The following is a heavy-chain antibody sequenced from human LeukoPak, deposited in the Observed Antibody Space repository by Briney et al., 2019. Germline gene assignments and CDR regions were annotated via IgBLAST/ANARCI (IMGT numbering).Heavy chain of an antibody. J-gene: IGHJ5*02. CDR3: ASRGDNGSGGYGNWFDP. CDR1: GGSISSYY. Sequence: SETLSLTCTVSGGSISSYYWSWIRQPPGKGLEWIGYIYYSGSTNYNPSLKSRVTISVDTSKNQFSLKLSSVTAADTAVYYCASRGDNGSGGYGNWFDPWGQGTLVTVSS. CDR2: IYYSGST. V-gene: IGHV4-59*12. D-gene: IGHD3-10*01.